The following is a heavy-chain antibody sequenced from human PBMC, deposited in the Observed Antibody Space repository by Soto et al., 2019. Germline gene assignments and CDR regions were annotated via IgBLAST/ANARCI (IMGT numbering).Heavy chain of an antibody. Sequence: EVQLVQSGAEVKKPGESLKISCKGSGYSFTSYWIGWVRQMPGKGLEWMGIIYPGDSDTRYSPSFQGQVTISADKSISXGYLQWSSLKASDTAMYYCARHDLTGAPYYYYGMDVWGQGTTVTVSS. CDR1: GYSFTSYW. D-gene: IGHD1-20*01. J-gene: IGHJ6*02. V-gene: IGHV5-51*01. CDR3: ARHDLTGAPYYYYGMDV. CDR2: IYPGDSDT.